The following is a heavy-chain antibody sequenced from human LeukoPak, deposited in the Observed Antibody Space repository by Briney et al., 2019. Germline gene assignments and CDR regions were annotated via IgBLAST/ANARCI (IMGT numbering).Heavy chain of an antibody. CDR2: ISSNGATT. J-gene: IGHJ4*02. CDR3: VKDRSIAAPNNDFFDS. Sequence: GGSLRLSCSASGFTFNRFYLHWIRQAPEKGLEFVSHISSNGATTYYADSVKGRFTISRDNSKNTLYPQMSSLRADDTAVYYCVKDRSIAAPNNDFFDSWGQGALVTVSS. V-gene: IGHV3-64D*06. CDR1: GFTFNRFY. D-gene: IGHD6-6*01.